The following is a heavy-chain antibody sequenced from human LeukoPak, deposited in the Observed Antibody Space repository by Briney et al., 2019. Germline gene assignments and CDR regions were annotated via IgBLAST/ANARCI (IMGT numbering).Heavy chain of an antibody. Sequence: GGSLSLFCAPSGFTFSSYWMSWVRQAPGKGLEWVANKKYDGSEKYYVDSVKGRFTISRDNAKNSLCLQMNSQRAEDTAVYYCARDIEAAGLFLDYWGQGTLVTVSS. J-gene: IGHJ4*02. V-gene: IGHV3-7*01. CDR1: GFTFSSYW. CDR3: ARDIEAAGLFLDY. CDR2: KKYDGSEK. D-gene: IGHD6-13*01.